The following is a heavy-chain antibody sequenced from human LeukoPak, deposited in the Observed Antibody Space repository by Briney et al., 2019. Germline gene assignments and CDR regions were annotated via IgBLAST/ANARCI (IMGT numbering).Heavy chain of an antibody. J-gene: IGHJ4*02. D-gene: IGHD3-3*01. CDR2: ISSSGSTI. Sequence: GGSLRLSCAASGFTFSSYEMNWVRQAPGKGLEWVSYISSSGSTIYYADSVKGRFTISRDNAKNSLYLQMNSLRAEDTAVYYCASGGLLESRYWGQGTLVTVSS. CDR1: GFTFSSYE. V-gene: IGHV3-48*03. CDR3: ASGGLLESRY.